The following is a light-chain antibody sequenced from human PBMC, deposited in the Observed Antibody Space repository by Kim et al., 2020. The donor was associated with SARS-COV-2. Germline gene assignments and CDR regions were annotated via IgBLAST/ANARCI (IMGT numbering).Light chain of an antibody. CDR3: LLQNSYLLT. V-gene: IGKV1-17*03. CDR2: AAS. Sequence: ASVAYRVTLTCRASQGISNYFAFLQKQPGKPTQRLINAASSVQRGVHTSFSGSGSATYFPLTISILPPEDFATSYCLLQNSYLLTFGGGTKVDIK. J-gene: IGKJ4*01. CDR1: QGISNY.